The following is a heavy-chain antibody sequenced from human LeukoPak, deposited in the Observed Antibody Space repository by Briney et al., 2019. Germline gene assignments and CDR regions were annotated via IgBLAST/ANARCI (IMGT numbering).Heavy chain of an antibody. J-gene: IGHJ5*02. CDR2: IRYDGSNK. CDR1: GFTFSSYG. CDR3: ARDRWELLKGGSNWFDP. Sequence: GGSLRLSCAASGFTFSSYGMHWVRQAPGKGLEWVAFIRYDGSNKYYADSVKGRFTISRDNSKNTLYLQMNSLRAEDTAVYYCARDRWELLKGGSNWFDPWGQGTLVTVSS. V-gene: IGHV3-30*02. D-gene: IGHD1-26*01.